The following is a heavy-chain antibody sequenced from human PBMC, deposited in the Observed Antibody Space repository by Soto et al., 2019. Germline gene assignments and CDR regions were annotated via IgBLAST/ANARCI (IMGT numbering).Heavy chain of an antibody. CDR1: GGSISSFYYF. V-gene: IGHV4-39*01. D-gene: IGHD2-15*01. J-gene: IGHJ5*02. CDR2: LYYSGNT. CDR3: ARGGGSTFTWFDP. Sequence: QLQLQESGPGLVKPSETLSLTCTVSGGSISSFYYFWGWIRQPPGQGLEWIGSLYYSGNTYHNPSLQRRVTISVDRTKKQCTLTLRSVTAADTAVYNCARGGGSTFTWFDPWGQGTLVTVSP.